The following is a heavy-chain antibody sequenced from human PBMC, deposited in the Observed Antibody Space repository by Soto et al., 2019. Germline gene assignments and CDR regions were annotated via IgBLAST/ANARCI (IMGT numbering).Heavy chain of an antibody. CDR1: GYIFTSHY. CDR2: INPTGGGT. Sequence: QVQLVQSGAEVRKPGASVKVSCKASGYIFTSHYMHWVRQAPGQGLEWMGIINPTGGGTSYAQKFQDRVTMTRDTSTSTVYLELSSLRSDDTAVYYCARESTLAYWGQGTLVTVSS. CDR3: ARESTLAY. J-gene: IGHJ4*02. V-gene: IGHV1-46*01.